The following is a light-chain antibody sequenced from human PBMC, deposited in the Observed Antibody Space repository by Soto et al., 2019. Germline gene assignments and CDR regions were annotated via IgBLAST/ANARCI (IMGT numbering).Light chain of an antibody. V-gene: IGLV9-49*01. Sequence: QSVLTQPPSASASLGASVTLTCTLSSGYSNYKVDWYQQRPGKGPRFVMRVGTGGIVGSKGDGIPDRFSVLGSGLNRYLTIKNIQEEDESDYHCGADHGSGSNFLRVFGTGTKVTVL. CDR1: SGYSNYK. CDR2: VGTGGIVG. CDR3: GADHGSGSNFLRV. J-gene: IGLJ1*01.